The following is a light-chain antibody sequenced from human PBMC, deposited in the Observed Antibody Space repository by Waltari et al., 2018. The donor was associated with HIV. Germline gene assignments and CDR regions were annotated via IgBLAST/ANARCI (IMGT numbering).Light chain of an antibody. CDR1: SSDVGGYNY. CDR2: DVS. Sequence: QSALTQPASVSGSPGQSITISCTGTSSDVGGYNYVSWYQQHPGKAPKLMIYDVSNRPAGVSNRFSGSKSGNTASQTISGLQAEDEADYYCSSYTSSSTFWVFGGGTKLTVL. V-gene: IGLV2-14*03. J-gene: IGLJ3*02. CDR3: SSYTSSSTFWV.